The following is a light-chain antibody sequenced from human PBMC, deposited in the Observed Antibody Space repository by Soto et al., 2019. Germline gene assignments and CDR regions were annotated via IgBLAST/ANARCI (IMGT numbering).Light chain of an antibody. CDR1: QSVSSY. J-gene: IGKJ4*01. CDR2: DAS. V-gene: IGKV3-11*01. Sequence: ETVLTQSPATLSLSPGERATLSCRASQSVSSYLAWYQQKPGQAPRLLMYDASHRATGIPARFSGSGSGTDFTLTISSLEPGDFAVYYCQQRSNWPLTFGGGTKVEIK. CDR3: QQRSNWPLT.